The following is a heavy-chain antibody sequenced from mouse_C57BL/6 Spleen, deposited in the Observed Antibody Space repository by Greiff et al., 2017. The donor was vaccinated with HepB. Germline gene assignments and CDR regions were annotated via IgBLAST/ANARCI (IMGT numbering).Heavy chain of an antibody. J-gene: IGHJ2*01. CDR3: ARSPLGNYFDY. D-gene: IGHD4-1*01. CDR1: GFTFTDYY. CDR2: IRNKANGYTT. V-gene: IGHV7-3*01. Sequence: EVKLVESGGGLVQPGGSLSLSCAASGFTFTDYYMSWVRQPPGKALEWLGFIRNKANGYTTEYSASVKGRFTISRDNSQSILYLQMNALRAEDSATYDCARSPLGNYFDYWGQGTTLTVSS.